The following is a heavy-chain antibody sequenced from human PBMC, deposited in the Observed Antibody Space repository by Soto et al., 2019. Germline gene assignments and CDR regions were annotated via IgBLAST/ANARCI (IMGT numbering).Heavy chain of an antibody. J-gene: IGHJ6*02. CDR1: GFTFSSYW. D-gene: IGHD5-18*01. Sequence: GGSLRLSCAASGFTFSSYWMSWVRQAPGKGLEWVANIKQDGSEKYYVDSVKGRFTISRDNAKNSLYLQMNSLRAEDTAVYYCARDTAMGNYYYYGMDVWGQGTTVTVSS. CDR3: ARDTAMGNYYYYGMDV. V-gene: IGHV3-7*01. CDR2: IKQDGSEK.